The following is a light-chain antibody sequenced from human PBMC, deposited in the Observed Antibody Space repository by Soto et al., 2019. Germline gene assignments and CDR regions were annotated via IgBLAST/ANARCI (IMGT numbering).Light chain of an antibody. CDR2: ANI. Sequence: QSVLTQPPSVSGAPGQRVTISCTGSGSNIGAGYDVHWYQQLPGTAPKLLIFANIIRPSGVPDRFSGSKSGTSASLAITGLRAEDEADYYCQSYDSSPSGYVFGTGTKAPS. J-gene: IGLJ1*01. CDR3: QSYDSSPSGYV. V-gene: IGLV1-40*01. CDR1: GSNIGAGYD.